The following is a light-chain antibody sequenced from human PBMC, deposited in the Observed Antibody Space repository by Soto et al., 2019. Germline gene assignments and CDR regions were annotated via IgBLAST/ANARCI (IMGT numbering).Light chain of an antibody. J-gene: IGKJ1*01. V-gene: IGKV3-20*01. Sequence: EIVLTQSPGTLSLSPGERATLSCRASQSVTSRSLAWYQQKPGQAPRLLISGASSRATGISDRFSGSGSGTDFTLTISRLEPEDFAVYYCHQFGSFPRTFGQGTKVDIK. CDR1: QSVTSRS. CDR2: GAS. CDR3: HQFGSFPRT.